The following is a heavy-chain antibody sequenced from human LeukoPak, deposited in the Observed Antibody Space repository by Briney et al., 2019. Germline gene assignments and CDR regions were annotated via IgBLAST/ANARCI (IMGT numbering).Heavy chain of an antibody. V-gene: IGHV4-34*01. CDR1: GGSFSGYY. CDR3: ARRLLWFGEFDY. J-gene: IGHJ4*02. CDR2: IYYSGST. Sequence: PSETLSLTCAVYGGSFSGYYWSWIRQPPGKGLEWIGSIYYSGSTYYNPSLKSRVTISVDTSKNQFSLKLSSVTAADTAVYYCARRLLWFGEFDYWGQGTLVTVYS. D-gene: IGHD3-10*01.